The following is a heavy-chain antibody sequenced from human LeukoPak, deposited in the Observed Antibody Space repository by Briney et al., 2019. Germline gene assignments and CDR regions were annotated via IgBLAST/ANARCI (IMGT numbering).Heavy chain of an antibody. CDR1: GFAFSTYA. CDR3: AKDFRGSYDY. J-gene: IGHJ4*02. CDR2: LSANGANT. Sequence: PRGSLRLSCAVSGFAFSTYAMGWVRQAPGRGLEWVSALSANGANTYYADSVKGRFTISRDNSKYMLYLQMNSLRADDTAVYYCAKDFRGSYDYWGQGALVTVSS. D-gene: IGHD3-16*01. V-gene: IGHV3-23*01.